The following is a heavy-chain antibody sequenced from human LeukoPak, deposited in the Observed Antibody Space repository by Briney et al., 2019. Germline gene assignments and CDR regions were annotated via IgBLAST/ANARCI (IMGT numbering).Heavy chain of an antibody. CDR3: ARDPRGAVAGTRNGMDV. J-gene: IGHJ6*02. Sequence: ASVKVSCKASGGTFSSYAISWVRQAPGQGLEWMGIINPSGGSTSYAQKFQGRVTMTRDTSTSTVYMELSNLRSEDTAVYYCARDPRGAVAGTRNGMDVWGQGTTVTVSS. D-gene: IGHD6-19*01. CDR1: GGTFSSYA. V-gene: IGHV1-46*01. CDR2: INPSGGST.